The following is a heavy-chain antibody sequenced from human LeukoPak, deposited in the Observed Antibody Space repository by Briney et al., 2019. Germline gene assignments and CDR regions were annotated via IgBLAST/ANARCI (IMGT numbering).Heavy chain of an antibody. CDR3: ARRGGNWLDP. CDR2: ISPANSET. J-gene: IGHJ5*02. Sequence: GESLKISCKGSGYRFTSYWIAWVRQKPGKGLESMGIISPANSETLYSPSFQGQVTMSADSSTAYLQWSSLKASDTAIYYCARRGGNWLDPGGQGTLVTVSS. CDR1: GYRFTSYW. V-gene: IGHV5-51*01. D-gene: IGHD3-16*01.